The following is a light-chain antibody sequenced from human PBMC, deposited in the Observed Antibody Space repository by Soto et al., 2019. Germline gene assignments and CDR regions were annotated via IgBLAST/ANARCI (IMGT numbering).Light chain of an antibody. CDR2: AAS. CDR3: QQLNIYPIT. Sequence: IQLTQSPSSLSASVGDRVTITCRASQGISSYLAWYQQKPGKAPKLLIYAASTLQSGVPSRFNGSGFGTDFTLTFSSLQPEDFATYYCQQLNIYPITFGQGTRLEIK. CDR1: QGISSY. V-gene: IGKV1-9*01. J-gene: IGKJ5*01.